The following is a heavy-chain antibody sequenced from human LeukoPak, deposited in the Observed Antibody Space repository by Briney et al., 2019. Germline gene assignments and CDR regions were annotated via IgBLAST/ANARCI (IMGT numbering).Heavy chain of an antibody. CDR3: AKDSTQHIFDSSYYMDI. V-gene: IGHV3-30*02. J-gene: IGHJ6*03. CDR1: GFTLSNYG. D-gene: IGHD5/OR15-5a*01. Sequence: TGGSLRLSCSASGFTLSNYGMHWVRQAPGKGLEWVAFIRFDGGHAYYAESLKGRFTISRDNSKNTLSLEANDLGVEDTAIYYCAKDSTQHIFDSSYYMDIWGNGTTVTVSS. CDR2: IRFDGGHA.